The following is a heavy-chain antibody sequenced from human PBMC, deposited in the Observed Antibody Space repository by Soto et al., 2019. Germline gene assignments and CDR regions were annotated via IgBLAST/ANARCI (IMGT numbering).Heavy chain of an antibody. CDR1: GFSLSTYG. Sequence: GGSLRLSCSASGFSLSTYGMRWVRQAPGKGLEWVSGISGSGGNTYYADSLKGRFTISRDNSKNTLYLQLNSLRAEDTAVYYCLRGNSGYGNFDYWGQGTRVTVSS. J-gene: IGHJ4*02. CDR2: ISGSGGNT. CDR3: LRGNSGYGNFDY. V-gene: IGHV3-23*01. D-gene: IGHD5-12*01.